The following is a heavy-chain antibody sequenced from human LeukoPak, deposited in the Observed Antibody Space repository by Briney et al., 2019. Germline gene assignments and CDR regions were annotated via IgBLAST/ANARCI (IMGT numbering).Heavy chain of an antibody. Sequence: GGSLRLSCAASEFTFSSYWMSWVRQAPGKGLEWVGRIKSKTDGGTTDYAAPVKGRFTISRDDSKNTLYLQMNSLKTEDTAVYYCTTVGAYGSGSELDYWGQGTLVTVSS. D-gene: IGHD3-10*01. CDR1: EFTFSSYW. CDR3: TTVGAYGSGSELDY. J-gene: IGHJ4*02. CDR2: IKSKTDGGTT. V-gene: IGHV3-15*01.